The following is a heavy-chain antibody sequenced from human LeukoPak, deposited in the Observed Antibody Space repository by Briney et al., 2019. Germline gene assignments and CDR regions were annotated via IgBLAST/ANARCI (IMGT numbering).Heavy chain of an antibody. D-gene: IGHD4-17*01. J-gene: IGHJ4*02. CDR2: ISGSGGST. CDR3: ARDYGDYVNDY. CDR1: GFTVGTNY. V-gene: IGHV3-23*01. Sequence: GGSLRLSCAASGFTVGTNYMSWVRQAPGKGLEWVSAISGSGGSTYYADSVKGRFTISRDNSKNTLYLQMNSLRAEDTAVYYCARDYGDYVNDYWGQGTLVTVSS.